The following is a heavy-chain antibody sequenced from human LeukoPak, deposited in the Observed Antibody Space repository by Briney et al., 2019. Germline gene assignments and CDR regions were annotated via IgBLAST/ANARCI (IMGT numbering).Heavy chain of an antibody. CDR3: AKDFLYYDSSGYYPWYFDY. CDR1: GFTFSSYG. Sequence: GGSLRLSCAASGFTFSSYGMHWVRQAPGKGLEWVAFIRYDGSNKYYADSVKGRFTISRDNSKNTLYLQMNSLRAEDTAVYYCAKDFLYYDSSGYYPWYFDYWGQGTLVTVSS. D-gene: IGHD3-22*01. V-gene: IGHV3-30*02. J-gene: IGHJ4*02. CDR2: IRYDGSNK.